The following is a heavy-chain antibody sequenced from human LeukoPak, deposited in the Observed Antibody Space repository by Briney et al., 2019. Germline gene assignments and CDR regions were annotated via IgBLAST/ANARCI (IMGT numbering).Heavy chain of an antibody. D-gene: IGHD3-10*01. V-gene: IGHV3-23*01. CDR3: AKERKEFAFFDY. Sequence: GGSLRLSCAASGFTVSTYAMTWVRQAPGKGLEWVSAISGSGGSTYYADSVKGRFTISRDNSKNTLYLQMNSLRAEDTAVYYCAKERKEFAFFDYWGQGTLVTVSS. CDR2: ISGSGGST. CDR1: GFTVSTYA. J-gene: IGHJ4*02.